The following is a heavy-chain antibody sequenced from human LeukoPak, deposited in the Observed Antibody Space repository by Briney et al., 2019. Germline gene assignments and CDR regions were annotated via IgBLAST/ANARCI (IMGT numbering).Heavy chain of an antibody. CDR2: IYSGGST. D-gene: IGHD4-17*01. CDR1: GFTVSSNY. CDR3: ARGDYGDYVPFDY. J-gene: IGHJ4*02. V-gene: IGHV3-53*01. Sequence: GGSLRLSCAASGFTVSSNYMSWVRQAPGKGLEWVSVIYSGGSTYYAESVKGRFTISRDNSKNTLYLQMNSLRAEDTAVYYCARGDYGDYVPFDYWGQGNLVTVSS.